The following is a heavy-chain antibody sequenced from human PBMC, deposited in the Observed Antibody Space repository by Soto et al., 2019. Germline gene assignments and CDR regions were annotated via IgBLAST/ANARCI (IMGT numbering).Heavy chain of an antibody. V-gene: IGHV4-30-4*01. CDR1: GGSISSDASY. Sequence: QVQLQESGPGLVKPSQTLSLTCTVSGGSISSDASYWSWIRQPPGKGLEWIGDIHDTATTSYSPSLKSRLTLSVATSKNQFSLTLRSVTAADTAVYFCASQYYDFSSGALDFWGQGILVTVSS. D-gene: IGHD3-3*01. CDR3: ASQYYDFSSGALDF. J-gene: IGHJ4*02. CDR2: IHDTATT.